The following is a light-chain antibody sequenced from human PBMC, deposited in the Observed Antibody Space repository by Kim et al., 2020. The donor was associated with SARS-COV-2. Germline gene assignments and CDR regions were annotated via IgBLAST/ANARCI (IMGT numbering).Light chain of an antibody. CDR2: AAS. V-gene: IGKV1-27*01. Sequence: IKMTQSPSSLSASVGDRVTITCRASQAIGTSLAWYQQNPGKGPKLLIYAASVLQSGVPSRFSGSGSGTDFTLAISSLQPEDVATYYCQGYDSAPLTFGQGTKVDIK. CDR1: QAIGTS. J-gene: IGKJ1*01. CDR3: QGYDSAPLT.